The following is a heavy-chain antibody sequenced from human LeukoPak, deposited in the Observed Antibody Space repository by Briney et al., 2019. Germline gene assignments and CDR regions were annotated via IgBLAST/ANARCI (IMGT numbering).Heavy chain of an antibody. CDR2: IYYSGST. CDR3: ARATYYYGSGSYKLWFDP. CDR1: GGSISSYY. J-gene: IGHJ5*02. Sequence: SETLSLTCTVSGGSISSYYWSWIRQPPGKGLEWIGYIYYSGSTNYNPSLKSRVTISVDTSKNQFSLKLSSVTAADTAVYYCARATYYYGSGSYKLWFDPWGQGTLVTVSS. V-gene: IGHV4-59*01. D-gene: IGHD3-10*01.